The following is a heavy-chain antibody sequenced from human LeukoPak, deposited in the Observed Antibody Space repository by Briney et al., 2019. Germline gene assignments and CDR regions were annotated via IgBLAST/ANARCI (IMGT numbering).Heavy chain of an antibody. J-gene: IGHJ4*02. CDR2: ISYDGSNK. CDR3: AVGRGKWLQLTAFDC. CDR1: GFTVSSNY. V-gene: IGHV3-30*03. D-gene: IGHD5-24*01. Sequence: PGGSLRLSCVASGFTVSSNYMSWVRQAPGKGVEWVAVISYDGSNKYYGDSVKGRFTISRDNSKNTLYLQMNSLTPEDTATYYCAVGRGKWLQLTAFDCWGQGTLVTVSS.